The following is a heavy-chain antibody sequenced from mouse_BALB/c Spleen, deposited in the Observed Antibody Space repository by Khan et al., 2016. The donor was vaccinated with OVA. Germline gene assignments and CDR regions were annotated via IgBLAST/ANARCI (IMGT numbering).Heavy chain of an antibody. CDR2: MNTYTGEP. Sequence: QIQLVQSGPELKKPGETVKISCKASEYTFTDYVMNWVKQSPGEGLKWMGWMNTYTGEPTYADDFKGRFAFSLETSASTAYLQISSLKKEDTAKYCGVRFHGGYWGQGTTLTVSS. V-gene: IGHV9-3-1*01. CDR3: VRFHGGY. J-gene: IGHJ2*01. CDR1: EYTFTDYV.